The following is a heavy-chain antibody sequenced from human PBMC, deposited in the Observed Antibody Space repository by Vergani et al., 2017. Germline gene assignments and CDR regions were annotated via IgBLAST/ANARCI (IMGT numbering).Heavy chain of an antibody. D-gene: IGHD3-22*01. CDR2: ISGSGGST. V-gene: IGHV3-23*01. J-gene: IGHJ4*02. CDR3: AKIGTMIVVVWEVPDFDY. CDR1: GFTFSSYA. Sequence: EVQLLESGGGLVQPGGSLRLSCAASGFTFSSYAMSWVRQAPGKGLEWVSAISGSGGSTYYADSVKGRFTISRDNSKNTLYLQMNSLRAEDTAVDYCAKIGTMIVVVWEVPDFDYWGQGTLVTVSS.